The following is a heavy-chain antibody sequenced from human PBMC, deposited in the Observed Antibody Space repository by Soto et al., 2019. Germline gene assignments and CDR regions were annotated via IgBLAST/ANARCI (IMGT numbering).Heavy chain of an antibody. CDR2: TRNKANSYTT. CDR3: ARMATVTSEWYFDL. J-gene: IGHJ2*01. Sequence: EVQLAESGGGLVQPGGSLRLSCAASGFTFSDHYMDWVRQAPGKGLEWVGRTRNKANSYTTEYAASVRGRFTISRDDSEHSLYLQMNSLKTEDTAVYYCARMATVTSEWYFDLWGRGTLVTVSS. D-gene: IGHD4-17*01. CDR1: GFTFSDHY. V-gene: IGHV3-72*01.